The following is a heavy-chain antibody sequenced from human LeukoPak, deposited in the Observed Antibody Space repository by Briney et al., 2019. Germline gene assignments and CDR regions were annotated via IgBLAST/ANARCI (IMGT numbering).Heavy chain of an antibody. J-gene: IGHJ4*02. Sequence: GASVKVSCKASGYTFTGYYMHWVRQAPGQGLEWMGWINPNSGGTNYAQKFQGRVTMTRDTSISTAYMELSRLRSDDTAVYYCARVPETYYDYVWGSSLFDYWGQGTLVTVSS. CDR2: INPNSGGT. CDR3: ARVPETYYDYVWGSSLFDY. CDR1: GYTFTGYY. V-gene: IGHV1-2*02. D-gene: IGHD3-16*01.